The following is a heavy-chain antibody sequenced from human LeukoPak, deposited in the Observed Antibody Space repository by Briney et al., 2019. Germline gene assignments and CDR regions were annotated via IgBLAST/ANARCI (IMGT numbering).Heavy chain of an antibody. CDR3: AREVGYYDSSGTFDY. D-gene: IGHD3-22*01. J-gene: IGHJ4*02. V-gene: IGHV4-59*12. CDR2: IYYSGST. Sequence: SETLSLTCTVSGGSLSSYYWSWLRQPPGKGLEWMGYIYYSGSTNYNPSLKSRVTISVDTSKNQFSLKLSSVTAADTAVYYCAREVGYYDSSGTFDYWGQGTLVTVSS. CDR1: GGSLSSYY.